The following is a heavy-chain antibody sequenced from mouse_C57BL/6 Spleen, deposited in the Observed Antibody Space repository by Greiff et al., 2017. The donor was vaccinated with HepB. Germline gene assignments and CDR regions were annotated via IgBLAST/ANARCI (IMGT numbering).Heavy chain of an antibody. J-gene: IGHJ2*01. CDR1: GYTFTSYW. D-gene: IGHD3-3*01. CDR3: ARSRTGYYFDY. V-gene: IGHV1-52*01. CDR2: IDPSDSET. Sequence: QVQLKQPGAELVRPGSSVKLSCKASGYTFTSYWMHWVKQRPIQGLEWIGNIDPSDSETHYNQKFKDKATLTVDKSSSTAYMQLSSLTSEDSAVYYCARSRTGYYFDYWGQGTTLTVSS.